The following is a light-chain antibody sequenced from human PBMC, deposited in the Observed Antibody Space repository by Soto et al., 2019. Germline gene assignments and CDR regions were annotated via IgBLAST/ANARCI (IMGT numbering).Light chain of an antibody. CDR2: DTS. J-gene: IGKJ5*01. V-gene: IGKV3-11*01. CDR1: ETIRGL. Sequence: EIVLTQSPATLSLSLGERTTLXXRASETIRGLLAWYQQRPGQPPRXVIYDTSNRATGIPARFSGSGSGTDFTLTISGLEPADLGVYYCQQRHNWPITFGQGTRLEIK. CDR3: QQRHNWPIT.